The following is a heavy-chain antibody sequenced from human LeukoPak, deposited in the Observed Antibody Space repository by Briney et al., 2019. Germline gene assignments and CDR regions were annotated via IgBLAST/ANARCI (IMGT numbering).Heavy chain of an antibody. V-gene: IGHV3-21*01. Sequence: GGSLRLSCAASGFTFSSYSMNWVRQAPGKGLEWVSSISSSSSYIYYADSVKGRFTISRDNAKNSLYLQMNSLRAEDTAVYYCARGGYCSSTSCYTEMAAAGNGEAYWGQGTLVILSS. CDR1: GFTFSSYS. CDR3: ARGGYCSSTSCYTEMAAAGNGEAY. J-gene: IGHJ4*02. CDR2: ISSSSSYI. D-gene: IGHD2-2*02.